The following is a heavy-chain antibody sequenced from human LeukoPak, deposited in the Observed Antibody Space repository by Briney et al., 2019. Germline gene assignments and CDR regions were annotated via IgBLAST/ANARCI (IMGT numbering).Heavy chain of an antibody. Sequence: GGSLRLSCAASGFTFSSSAMSWVRQAPGKGLEWVLTISDNGGSTYYADSVKGRFTISRDNSKNTLYLQMNSLRAEDTAIYYCAKTIVIPIALGVFDYWGQGTLVTVSS. CDR2: ISDNGGST. CDR1: GFTFSSSA. D-gene: IGHD3-16*02. V-gene: IGHV3-23*01. CDR3: AKTIVIPIALGVFDY. J-gene: IGHJ4*02.